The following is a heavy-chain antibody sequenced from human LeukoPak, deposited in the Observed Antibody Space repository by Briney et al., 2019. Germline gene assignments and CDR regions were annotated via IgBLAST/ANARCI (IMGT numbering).Heavy chain of an antibody. D-gene: IGHD4-17*01. J-gene: IGHJ6*03. CDR2: MNPNSGNT. Sequence: ASVKVSCKASGYTFTSYDINWVRQATGQGLEWMGWMNPNSGNTGYAQKFQGRVTITRNTSISTAYMELSSLRSEDTAVYYCARGAPDYGDLRRGGMKEDYYYYYMDVWGKGTTVTVSS. CDR1: GYTFTSYD. V-gene: IGHV1-8*03. CDR3: ARGAPDYGDLRRGGMKEDYYYYYMDV.